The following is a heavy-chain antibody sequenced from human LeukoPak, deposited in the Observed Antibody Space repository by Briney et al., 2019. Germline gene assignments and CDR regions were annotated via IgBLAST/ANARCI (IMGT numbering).Heavy chain of an antibody. CDR1: GYTFTSYG. V-gene: IGHV1-18*01. Sequence: GASVKVSCKASGYTFTSYGISWVRQAPGQGLEWMGWISAYNGNTNYAQKLQGRVTMTTDTSTSTAYMELRSLRSDDTAVYYCARDSAVTYYDYVWGSYRPLDYWGQGTLVTVSS. CDR2: ISAYNGNT. J-gene: IGHJ4*02. D-gene: IGHD3-16*02. CDR3: ARDSAVTYYDYVWGSYRPLDY.